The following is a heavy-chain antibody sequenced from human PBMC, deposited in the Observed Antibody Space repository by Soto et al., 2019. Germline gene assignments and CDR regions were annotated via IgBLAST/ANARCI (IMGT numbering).Heavy chain of an antibody. V-gene: IGHV3-64D*06. CDR3: EKGAAGGGDYFYAS. CDR2: ITSDGGET. Sequence: GGSLRLSCSASGFPFSFFGMQWVRQAPGKRLQYVAGITSDGGETYHAESVRGRFTISRDNPKKTLYLQMSSLRPEDTAVYYCEKGAAGGGDYFYASWGRGVLVTVS. CDR1: GFPFSFFG. J-gene: IGHJ5*02. D-gene: IGHD2-21*02.